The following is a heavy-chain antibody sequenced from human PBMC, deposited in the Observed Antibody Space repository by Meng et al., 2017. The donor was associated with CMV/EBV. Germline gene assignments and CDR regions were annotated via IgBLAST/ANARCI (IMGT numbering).Heavy chain of an antibody. V-gene: IGHV1-2*02. CDR2: VNSNNDAT. CDR3: VRSSGWSLFDY. J-gene: IGHJ4*02. CDR1: GFTCSDYD. Sequence: QLQLVHPGADMKKPGASVQSSCTTPGFTCSDYDIPWVRQAPGQGLEWMGWVNSNNDATNYARKFQGRVSMTRDTSISTAHMELSRLMSDDTAVYYCVRSSGWSLFDYWGQGTLVTVSS. D-gene: IGHD6-19*01.